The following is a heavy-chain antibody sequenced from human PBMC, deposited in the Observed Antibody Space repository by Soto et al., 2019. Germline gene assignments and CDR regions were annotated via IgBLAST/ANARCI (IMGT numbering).Heavy chain of an antibody. CDR2: IFQSGSP. D-gene: IGHD4-17*01. CDR3: ARVRLDNWFDP. CDR1: GDSISTSSYY. V-gene: IGHV4-39*07. Sequence: SETLSLTCDVSGDSISTSSYYWGWIRQPPGKGLEWIGNIFQSGSPYYNPSLKSRVTISVDTSKNQFSLKLSSVTAADTAIYYCARVRLDNWFDPWGQGTLVTVSS. J-gene: IGHJ5*02.